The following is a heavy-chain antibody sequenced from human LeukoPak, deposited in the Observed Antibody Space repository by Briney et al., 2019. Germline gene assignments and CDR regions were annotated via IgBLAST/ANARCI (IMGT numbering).Heavy chain of an antibody. CDR3: ARDWVSRH. CDR1: GFTFIGYW. CDR2: IQQDGSEK. J-gene: IGHJ4*02. Sequence: GGSLRLSCAASGFTFIGYWLSWVRQPPGKGLEWVANIQQDGSEKNYVDSVKGRFTISRDNGKNSLYLQMNSLRAEDTAVYYCARDWVSRHWGQGTLVTVSS. D-gene: IGHD3-16*01. V-gene: IGHV3-7*01.